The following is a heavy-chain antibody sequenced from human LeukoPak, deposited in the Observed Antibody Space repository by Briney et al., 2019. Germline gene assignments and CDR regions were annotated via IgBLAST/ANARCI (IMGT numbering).Heavy chain of an antibody. D-gene: IGHD3-10*01. CDR1: GGTFSSYA. J-gene: IGHJ4*02. CDR3: ARVWFGELSREDDY. Sequence: ASVKVSCKASGGTFSSYAISWVRQAPGQGLEWMGGIIPIFGTANYAQKFQGRVTITADKSTSTAYMELSSLRSEDTAVYYCARVWFGELSREDDYWGQGTLVTVSS. CDR2: IIPIFGTA. V-gene: IGHV1-69*06.